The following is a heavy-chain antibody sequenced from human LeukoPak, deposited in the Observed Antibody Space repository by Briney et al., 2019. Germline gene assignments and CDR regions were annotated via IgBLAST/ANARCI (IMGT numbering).Heavy chain of an antibody. J-gene: IGHJ4*02. V-gene: IGHV3-23*01. CDR2: VSVSGGTT. D-gene: IGHD6-19*01. Sequence: QPGGSLRLSCAPSGFTSSIYAMSWVRQGPGKGLEWVSVVSVSGGTTYYADSVKGRFTISRDNSKNTLYLQMKSLTAEDTAVYYCARHYGSGWRHFDYWGQGTLVTVSS. CDR3: ARHYGSGWRHFDY. CDR1: GFTSSIYA.